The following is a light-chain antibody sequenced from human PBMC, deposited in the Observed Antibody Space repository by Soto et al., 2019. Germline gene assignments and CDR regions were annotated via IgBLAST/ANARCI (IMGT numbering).Light chain of an antibody. Sequence: QSVLTQPPSVSAAPGQKVIISCSGSSSNIGNNYVSWYQQLPGTAPKLLIFENNKRPSGIPDRFSASKSGTSATLAITGLQTGDAADYYCGTWDNSLSLPYVFGTGTKVTVL. J-gene: IGLJ1*01. CDR1: SSNIGNNY. CDR2: ENN. V-gene: IGLV1-51*02. CDR3: GTWDNSLSLPYV.